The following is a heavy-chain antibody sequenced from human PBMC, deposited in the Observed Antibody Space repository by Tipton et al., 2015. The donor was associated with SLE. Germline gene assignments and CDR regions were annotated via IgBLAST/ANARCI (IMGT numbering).Heavy chain of an antibody. D-gene: IGHD2-8*02. J-gene: IGHJ4*02. V-gene: IGHV4-59*12. Sequence: TLSLTCSVSGGSISNYSWSWIRQPPGKQLEWIGDIYDSGSTNYNPSLKSRVTISVDTSKNQFSLKMSSVTAADTAVYYCARGYCSGDVCFGRGYFDYWGQGTQVTVSS. CDR1: GGSISNYS. CDR2: IYDSGST. CDR3: ARGYCSGDVCFGRGYFDY.